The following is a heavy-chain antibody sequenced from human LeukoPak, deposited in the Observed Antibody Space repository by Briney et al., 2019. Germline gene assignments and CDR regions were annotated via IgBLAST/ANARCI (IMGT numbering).Heavy chain of an antibody. CDR1: AFTVSSNF. CDR2: VYTDDST. V-gene: IGHV3-66*01. D-gene: IGHD3-3*01. J-gene: IGHJ4*02. CDR3: ARAPYYDFWSGYNYFDY. Sequence: GGSLRLSCATSAFTVSSNFMSWVRQAPGKALEWVSIVYTDDSTYYADSVKGRFTISRDNSKNTVYLHMNSLRADDTAVYFCARAPYYDFWSGYNYFDYWGQGTLVTVSS.